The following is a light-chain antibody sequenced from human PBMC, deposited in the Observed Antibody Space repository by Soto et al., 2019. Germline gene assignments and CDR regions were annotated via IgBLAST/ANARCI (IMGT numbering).Light chain of an antibody. CDR2: DVS. V-gene: IGLV2-14*03. Sequence: QSVLTQPASVSGSPGQSITISCTGASSDIGGYNYVSWYQQHPGKAPKLLIYDVSNRPSGVSNRFSGSKSGNTASLTISGLQAEDEADYYCNSYTSSSTPYVVFGGGTKVTVL. CDR1: SSDIGGYNY. J-gene: IGLJ2*01. CDR3: NSYTSSSTPYVV.